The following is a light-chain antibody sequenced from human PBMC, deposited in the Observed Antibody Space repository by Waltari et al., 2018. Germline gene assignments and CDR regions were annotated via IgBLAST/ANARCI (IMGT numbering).Light chain of an antibody. CDR3: QSTDSSHTPPLVV. CDR1: SLPKQY. V-gene: IGLV3-25*03. CDR2: KDT. Sequence: SYELTQPPSVSVSPGQTARITCPGESLPKQYAFWYKQKPGQAPVLMIYKDTERPSGIPERFSGSSSGTTVTLTISGVQAEDEADYYCQSTDSSHTPPLVVFGEGTKLTVL. J-gene: IGLJ2*01.